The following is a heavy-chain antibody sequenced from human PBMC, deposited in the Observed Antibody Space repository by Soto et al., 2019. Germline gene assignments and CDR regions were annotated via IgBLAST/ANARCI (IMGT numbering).Heavy chain of an antibody. D-gene: IGHD2-21*02. CDR1: GGSITDYS. CDR2: ILSSGRT. CDR3: ARDQGVVVTADNWFDP. Sequence: SETLSLTCTVSGGSITDYSWVWIRQPAGKGLEWIGRILSSGRTNYNPSLKGRITMSLETSKNQFSLKLNSATATDTAVYFCARDQGVVVTADNWFDPWGQGLMVTV. J-gene: IGHJ5*02. V-gene: IGHV4-4*07.